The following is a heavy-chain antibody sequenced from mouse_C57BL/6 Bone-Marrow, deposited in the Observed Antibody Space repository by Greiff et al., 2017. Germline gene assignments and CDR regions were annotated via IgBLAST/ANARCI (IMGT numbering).Heavy chain of an antibody. V-gene: IGHV1-63*01. CDR3: ARGGGYYAMDY. CDR2: IYPGGGYT. CDR1: GYTFPNYW. J-gene: IGHJ4*01. Sequence: QVQLKQSGAELVRPGTSVKMSCKASGYTFPNYWIGWAKQRPGHGLEWIGDIYPGGGYTNYNEKFKGKATLTADKSSSTAYMQFSSLTSEDSAIYYCARGGGYYAMDYWGQGTSVTVSS.